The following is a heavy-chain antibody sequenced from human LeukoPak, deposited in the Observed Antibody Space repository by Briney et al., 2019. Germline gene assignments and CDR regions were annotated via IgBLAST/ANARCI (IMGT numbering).Heavy chain of an antibody. J-gene: IGHJ4*02. CDR3: TRVTTNGYFAY. Sequence: GGSLRLSCAASGFTFSNFWMGWVRQAPGKGLEWVASIKYDESEKHYVDSVKGRFTISRDNAKNSLYLQMTSLRGEDTAVYFCTRVTTNGYFAYWGQGSLVTVSS. CDR2: IKYDESEK. V-gene: IGHV3-7*04. CDR1: GFTFSNFW. D-gene: IGHD1-1*01.